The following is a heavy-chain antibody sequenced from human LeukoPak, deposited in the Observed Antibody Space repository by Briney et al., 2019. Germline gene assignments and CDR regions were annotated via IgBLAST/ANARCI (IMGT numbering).Heavy chain of an antibody. Sequence: PSETLSLTCAVYGGSFSGYYWSWIRQPPGKGLEWIGEINHSGSTNYNPSLKSRVTISVDTSKNQFSLKLSSVTAADTAVYYCARGLAATYWGQETLVTVSS. CDR3: ARGLAATY. CDR1: GGSFSGYY. D-gene: IGHD6-13*01. CDR2: INHSGST. J-gene: IGHJ4*02. V-gene: IGHV4-34*01.